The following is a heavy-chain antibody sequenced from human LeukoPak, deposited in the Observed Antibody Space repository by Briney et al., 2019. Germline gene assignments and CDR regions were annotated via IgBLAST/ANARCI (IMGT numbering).Heavy chain of an antibody. D-gene: IGHD5-12*01. J-gene: IGHJ6*02. CDR3: ARGGSGYDSFYYYGMDV. CDR2: IYDSGST. CDR1: GGSISSYY. Sequence: KPSETLSLTCTVSGGSISSYYWSWIRQPPGKGLEWIGYIYDSGSTNYNPSLKSRVTISVDTSKNQFSLKLSSVTAADTAVYYCARGGSGYDSFYYYGMDVWGQGTTATVSS. V-gene: IGHV4-59*01.